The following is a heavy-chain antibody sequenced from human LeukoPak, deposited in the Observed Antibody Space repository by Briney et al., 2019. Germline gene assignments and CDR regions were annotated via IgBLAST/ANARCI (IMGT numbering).Heavy chain of an antibody. CDR1: GFTFSDYS. Sequence: GGSLRLSCAASGFTFSDYSMNWVRQAPGKGLEWISYIGIDSGNTNYADSVKGRFTISGDKAKNSLYLQMNSLRVEDTDGYYCARDYNYAFDNWGQGTLVTVSS. V-gene: IGHV3-48*01. CDR2: IGIDSGNT. J-gene: IGHJ4*02. D-gene: IGHD1-1*01. CDR3: ARDYNYAFDN.